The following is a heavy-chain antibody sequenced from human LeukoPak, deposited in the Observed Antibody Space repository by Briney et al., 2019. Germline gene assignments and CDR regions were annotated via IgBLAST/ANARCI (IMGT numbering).Heavy chain of an antibody. J-gene: IGHJ4*02. D-gene: IGHD3-22*01. CDR3: ARRYYDSSGYYFDY. CDR1: GGSISSYY. V-gene: IGHV4-59*08. CDR2: IYYSGST. Sequence: PSETLSLTCTVSGGSISSYYWSWIRQPPGEGLEWIGYIYYSGSTNYNPSLKSRVTISVDTSKNQFSLKLSSVTAADTAVYYCARRYYDSSGYYFDYWGQGTLVTVSS.